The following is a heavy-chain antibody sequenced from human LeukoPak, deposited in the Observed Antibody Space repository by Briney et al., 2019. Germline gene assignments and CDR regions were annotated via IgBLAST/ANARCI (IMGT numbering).Heavy chain of an antibody. CDR1: GGSISSGGYS. CDR3: ARAMGRYCSGGSCYSGVWAFDI. CDR2: IYHSGST. D-gene: IGHD2-15*01. Sequence: PSQTLSLTCAVSGGSISSGGYSWSWIRQPPGKGLEWIGYIYHSGSTYYNPSLKSRVTISVDRSKNQFSLKLSSVTAADTAVYYCARAMGRYCSGGSCYSGVWAFDIWRQGTMVTVSS. V-gene: IGHV4-30-2*01. J-gene: IGHJ3*02.